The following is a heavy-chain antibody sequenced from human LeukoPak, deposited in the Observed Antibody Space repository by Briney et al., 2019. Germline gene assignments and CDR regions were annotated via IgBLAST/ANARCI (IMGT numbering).Heavy chain of an antibody. V-gene: IGHV4-31*03. D-gene: IGHD3-22*01. J-gene: IGHJ3*02. Sequence: SQTLSLTCTVSGGSISSGGYYWSWIRQHPGEGLEWIGYIYYSGSTYYNPSLKSRVTMSVDTSKNQFSLKLSSVTAADTAVYYCARESDSSGWIDAFDIWGQGTMVTVSS. CDR3: ARESDSSGWIDAFDI. CDR2: IYYSGST. CDR1: GGSISSGGYY.